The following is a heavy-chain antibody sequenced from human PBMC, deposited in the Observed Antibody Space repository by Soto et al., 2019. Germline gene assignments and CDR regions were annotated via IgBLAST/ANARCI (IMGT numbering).Heavy chain of an antibody. V-gene: IGHV3-11*01. CDR3: ARSPYDSSGYYPRPGAFDI. CDR1: GFTFSDYY. J-gene: IGHJ3*02. Sequence: QVQLVESGGGLVKPGGSLRLSCAASGFTFSDYYMSWIRQAPGKGLEWVAYISSSGSTIYYADSVKGRFTISRDNAKNSLYLQMNSLRAEDTAVYYCARSPYDSSGYYPRPGAFDIWGQGTMVTVSS. CDR2: ISSSGSTI. D-gene: IGHD3-22*01.